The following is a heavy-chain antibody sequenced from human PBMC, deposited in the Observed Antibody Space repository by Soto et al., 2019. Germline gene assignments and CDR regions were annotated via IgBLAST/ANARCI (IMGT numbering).Heavy chain of an antibody. Sequence: QVQLVETGGGLVKPGGSLRLSCAASGFTFSDFSMSWIRQAPGKGLEWVSYISSSSSTIYYADSVKGRFTISRDNAGNSVYLQINTLRVEDTAVYYCSRGRWLPDAFDIWGQGTMVTVSS. CDR2: ISSSSSTI. J-gene: IGHJ3*02. D-gene: IGHD5-12*01. CDR1: GFTFSDFS. V-gene: IGHV3-11*01. CDR3: SRGRWLPDAFDI.